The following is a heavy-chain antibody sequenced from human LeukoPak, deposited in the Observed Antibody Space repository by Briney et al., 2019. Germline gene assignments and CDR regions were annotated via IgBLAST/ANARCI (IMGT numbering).Heavy chain of an antibody. J-gene: IGHJ3*02. Sequence: NPSETLSLTCTVSGGSISSRNYYWGWIRQPPGRGLDWIGVIYYRGRTYYNLSLKSRVTISVDTAKNQFSLKLSSVTAADTAVYYCASPVIAVTGTRKAFDIWGQGTMVTVSS. V-gene: IGHV4-39*01. CDR3: ASPVIAVTGTRKAFDI. CDR2: IYYRGRT. CDR1: GGSISSRNYY. D-gene: IGHD6-19*01.